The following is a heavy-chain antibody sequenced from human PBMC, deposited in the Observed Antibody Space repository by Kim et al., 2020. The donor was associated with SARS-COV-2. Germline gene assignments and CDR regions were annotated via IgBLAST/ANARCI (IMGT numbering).Heavy chain of an antibody. V-gene: IGHV4-59*12. CDR1: GGSISSDY. J-gene: IGHJ5*02. CDR3: ARVERELTTVTRCDP. Sequence: SETLSLTCTASGGSISSDYWSWIRQPPGKGLEWIGYIYYSGSTNYNPSLKSRVTISVDTSKNHFSLKLSSVTAADTAVYYCARVERELTTVTRCDPWGQGTLVTVSS. D-gene: IGHD4-17*01. CDR2: IYYSGST.